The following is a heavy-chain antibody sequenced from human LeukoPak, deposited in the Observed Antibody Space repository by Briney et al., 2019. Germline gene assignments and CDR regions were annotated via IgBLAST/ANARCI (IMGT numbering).Heavy chain of an antibody. CDR1: GFTFSSYS. J-gene: IGHJ4*02. CDR2: MYNNGNT. D-gene: IGHD6-13*01. CDR3: AKGSSSWYADYFDY. Sequence: GGSLRLSCAASGFTFSSYSMNWVRQAPGKGLEWVSVMYNNGNTHYADSVKGRFSISRDNSKNTVYLQMNSLRAEDTAVYYCAKGSSSWYADYFDYWGQGTQVTVSS. V-gene: IGHV3-23*05.